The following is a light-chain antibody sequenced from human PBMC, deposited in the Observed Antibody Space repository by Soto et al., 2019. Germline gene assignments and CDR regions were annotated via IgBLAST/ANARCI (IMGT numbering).Light chain of an antibody. J-gene: IGKJ1*01. CDR3: HQYNDWPRT. V-gene: IGKV3-15*01. CDR2: GAS. Sequence: EIVMTQSPATLSVSPGERATLSCGASQSVSSNVAWYQQRPGQAPRLLIYGASTRATGIPARFSGSGSGTEFTLTISSLQSEDFVLYYCHQYNDWPRTFGQGTNVELK. CDR1: QSVSSN.